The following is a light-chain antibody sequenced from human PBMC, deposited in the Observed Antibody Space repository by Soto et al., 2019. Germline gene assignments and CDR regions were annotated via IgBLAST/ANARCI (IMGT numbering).Light chain of an antibody. J-gene: IGKJ3*01. CDR2: GAS. Sequence: EIGLTPSPGSLSLSPGERVTLSCRASQSLTSNYLAWYQQKPGQAPRLLIYGASTRATGIPVRFSGSGSGTEFTLTISSLQSEDFAVYYCQQYSEWPLFGPGTKVDIK. CDR3: QQYSEWPL. V-gene: IGKV3-15*01. CDR1: QSLTSN.